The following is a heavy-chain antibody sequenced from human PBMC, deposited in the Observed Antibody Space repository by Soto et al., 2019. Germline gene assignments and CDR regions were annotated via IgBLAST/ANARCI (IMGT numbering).Heavy chain of an antibody. J-gene: IGHJ6*02. D-gene: IGHD3-22*01. CDR2: IYHSGST. V-gene: IGHV4-4*02. Sequence: SETLSLTCAVSGGSISSSNWWSWVRQPPGKGLEWIGEIYHSGSTNYNPAHKSRVTISVDKSKNQFSLKLSSVTAADTAVYYCASELTYYYDSSLWGMDVWGQGTTVTVSS. CDR1: GGSISSSNW. CDR3: ASELTYYYDSSLWGMDV.